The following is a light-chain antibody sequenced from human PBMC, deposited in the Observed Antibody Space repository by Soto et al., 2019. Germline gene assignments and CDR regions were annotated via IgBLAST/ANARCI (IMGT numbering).Light chain of an antibody. CDR3: TSYTTSSTYV. J-gene: IGLJ1*01. Sequence: QSALAQPASVSGSPGQSIAISCTGTSSDVGGSKYVSWYQQHPGKAPKLMIYDVGNRPSGVSDRFSGSKSGNAASLTISGLQAEDEADYYCTSYTTSSTYVFGTGTKVTVL. CDR2: DVG. V-gene: IGLV2-14*01. CDR1: SSDVGGSKY.